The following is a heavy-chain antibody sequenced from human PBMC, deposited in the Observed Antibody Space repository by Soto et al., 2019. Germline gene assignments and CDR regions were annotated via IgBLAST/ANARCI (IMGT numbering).Heavy chain of an antibody. D-gene: IGHD5-12*01. CDR1: GGSISSSSYY. CDR2: IYYSGST. V-gene: IGHV4-39*01. J-gene: IGHJ4*02. Sequence: SETLSLTCTVSGGSISSSSYYWGWIRQPPGKGLEWIGSIYYSGSTYYNPSLKSRVTISVDTSKNQFSLKLSSVTAADTAVYYCARPNVSGYGLDYWGQGTLVTVSS. CDR3: ARPNVSGYGLDY.